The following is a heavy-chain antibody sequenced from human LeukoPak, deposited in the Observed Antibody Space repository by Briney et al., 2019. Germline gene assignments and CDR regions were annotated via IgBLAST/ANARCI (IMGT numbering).Heavy chain of an antibody. V-gene: IGHV4-4*07. D-gene: IGHD3-3*01. J-gene: IGHJ3*02. CDR3: ARGTIFGVGNGFDI. Sequence: SETLSLTCTVSGGSINNYYWSWIRQSAGKGLEWIGRIYTSGSTNYHPSLKSRVTMSLKTSKNQFSLKVSSVTAADTAVYYCARGTIFGVGNGFDIWGQGTVVTVSS. CDR2: IYTSGST. CDR1: GGSINNYY.